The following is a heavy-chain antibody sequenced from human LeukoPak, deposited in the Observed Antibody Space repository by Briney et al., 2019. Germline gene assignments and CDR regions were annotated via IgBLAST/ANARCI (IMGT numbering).Heavy chain of an antibody. CDR2: IYHSGST. CDR1: GYSISSGYY. V-gene: IGHV4-38-2*01. D-gene: IGHD2-2*01. CDR3: ARRGKAQDIVVVPAVYYFHY. Sequence: SETLSLTCAVSGYSISSGYYWGWIRQPPGKGLEWIGSIYHSGSTYYNPSLKSRVTISLAPSNNQFSLKPSSVTAADPAVYYCARRGKAQDIVVVPAVYYFHYWGQGTLVTVSS. J-gene: IGHJ4*02.